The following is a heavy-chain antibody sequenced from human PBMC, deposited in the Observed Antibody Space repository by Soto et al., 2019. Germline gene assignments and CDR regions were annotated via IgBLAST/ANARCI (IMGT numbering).Heavy chain of an antibody. CDR2: MNPNSGNT. V-gene: IGHV1-8*01. J-gene: IGHJ6*02. Sequence: ASVKVSCKASGYTFTSYDINWVRQATGQELEWMGWMNPNSGNTGNAQKFQRRVTMTRNTSISTAYMELSSLRSEDTAVYYCEKGNVLHYGMDVWGQGTTVT. CDR3: EKGNVLHYGMDV. D-gene: IGHD3-10*01. CDR1: GYTFTSYD.